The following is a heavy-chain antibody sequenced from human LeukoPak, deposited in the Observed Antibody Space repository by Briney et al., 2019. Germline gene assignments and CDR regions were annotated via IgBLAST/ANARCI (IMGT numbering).Heavy chain of an antibody. CDR1: GFTFSSYA. J-gene: IGHJ4*02. D-gene: IGHD6-13*01. Sequence: GGSLRLSCSASGFTFSSYAMHWVRQAPGKGLEYVSAISSDGGSTYYADSVKGRFTISRDNSKNTLYLQMSSLRAEDTAVYYCVRDLGYSSSWHYFDYWGQGTLVTVSS. CDR3: VRDLGYSSSWHYFDY. CDR2: ISSDGGST. V-gene: IGHV3-64D*06.